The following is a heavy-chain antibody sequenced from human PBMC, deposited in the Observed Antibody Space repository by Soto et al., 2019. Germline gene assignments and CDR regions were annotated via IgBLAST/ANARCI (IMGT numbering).Heavy chain of an antibody. V-gene: IGHV3-23*01. D-gene: IGHD6-13*01. CDR2: ISGTGGST. CDR1: GFTFRNYA. J-gene: IGHJ4*02. Sequence: GGSLRLSCAASGFTFRNYAMSWVRLAPGQGLEWVSAISGTGGSTYYADSVKGRFTISRDNSGNTLYLQMDTLRAEDTALYYCAKDWYSSTWFAADFWGQGTLVT. CDR3: AKDWYSSTWFAADF.